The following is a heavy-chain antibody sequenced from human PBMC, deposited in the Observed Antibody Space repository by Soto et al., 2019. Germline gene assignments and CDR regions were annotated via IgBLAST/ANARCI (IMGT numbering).Heavy chain of an antibody. CDR1: GYTFTTYD. CDR2: ISGFNGDT. V-gene: IGHV1-18*01. D-gene: IGHD3-22*01. CDR3: SRIGPDRSGFNLDY. J-gene: IGHJ4*02. Sequence: ASVKVSCKTSGYTFTTYDLIWVRQAPGQGLEWMGWISGFNGDTKYAQNLQDRVTMTTDTSTSTAYMELRSLRSDDTAVYFCSRIGPDRSGFNLDYWGQGTLVTVSS.